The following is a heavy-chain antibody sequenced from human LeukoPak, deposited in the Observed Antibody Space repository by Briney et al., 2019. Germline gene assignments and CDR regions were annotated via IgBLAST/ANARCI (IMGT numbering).Heavy chain of an antibody. D-gene: IGHD3-10*01. CDR3: AREGLNYYGPPDPHRDAFDI. J-gene: IGHJ3*02. CDR1: GFTFSNYA. Sequence: PGGSLRLSCAASGFTFSNYAMNWARQAPGKGLEWVSTFSGGPSSTYYTDSVKGRFTISRDNSKNTLYLQMDGLRAEDTAVYYCAREGLNYYGPPDPHRDAFDIWGQGTMVTVSS. CDR2: FSGGPSST. V-gene: IGHV3-23*01.